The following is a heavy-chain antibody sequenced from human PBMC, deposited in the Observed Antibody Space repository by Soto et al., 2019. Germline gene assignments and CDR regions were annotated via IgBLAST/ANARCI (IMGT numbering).Heavy chain of an antibody. J-gene: IGHJ6*02. CDR3: ARDRGRPDLRDTHYYDSSDLDYGMDV. Sequence: EVRLVESGGGLVQPGGSLTLSCAASGFTFSSYWMTWVRQAPGKGLEWVANINQDGSEKYYMDSMKGRFTISRDNAKNSLVLQLKSLRAEDTDVYYCARDRGRPDLRDTHYYDSSDLDYGMDVWGQGTTVTVSS. CDR1: GFTFSSYW. D-gene: IGHD3-22*01. V-gene: IGHV3-7*01. CDR2: INQDGSEK.